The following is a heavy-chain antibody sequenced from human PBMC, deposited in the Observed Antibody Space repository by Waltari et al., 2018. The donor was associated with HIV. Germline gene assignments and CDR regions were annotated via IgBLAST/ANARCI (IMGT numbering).Heavy chain of an antibody. D-gene: IGHD6-6*01. CDR2: IYYSGST. Sequence: QLQLQESGPRLVKPSETLSRTCPVPGGSISSSSDSWGWIRQPPGKGLEWIGNIYYSGSTYYNPSLKSRVTISVDTSKNQFSLKLNSVTAADTAVYYCARTVYPVYSSSPYFDYWGQGTLVTVSS. CDR1: GGSISSSSDS. CDR3: ARTVYPVYSSSPYFDY. J-gene: IGHJ4*02. V-gene: IGHV4-39*01.